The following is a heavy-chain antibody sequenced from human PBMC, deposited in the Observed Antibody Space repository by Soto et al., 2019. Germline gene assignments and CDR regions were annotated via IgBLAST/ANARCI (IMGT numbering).Heavy chain of an antibody. CDR3: ARHSNLGLDTDDFDI. V-gene: IGHV5-10-1*01. CDR1: GYTFTSYW. D-gene: IGHD5-18*01. Sequence: GESLKISCRGSGYTFTSYWISWVRQMPGKGLDWMGRIDPTDSYTNYRPSLQGHVTMSVDKSISTAHLPWSRLKASDTAIYYCARHSNLGLDTDDFDIWGQGTMVTV. CDR2: IDPTDSYT. J-gene: IGHJ3*02.